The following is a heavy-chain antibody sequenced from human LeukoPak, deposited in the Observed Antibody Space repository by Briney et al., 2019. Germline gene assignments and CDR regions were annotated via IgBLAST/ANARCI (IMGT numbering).Heavy chain of an antibody. CDR2: ISYDGSNK. CDR3: ASEFTDPYFYDSSGYYPFDY. V-gene: IGHV3-30*04. CDR1: GFTFSSYA. Sequence: GGSLRLSCAASGFTFSSYAMHWVRQAPGKGLEWVAVISYDGSNKYYADSVKGRFTISRDNSKNTLYLQMNSLRAEDTAVYYCASEFTDPYFYDSSGYYPFDYWGQGTLVTVSS. J-gene: IGHJ4*02. D-gene: IGHD3-22*01.